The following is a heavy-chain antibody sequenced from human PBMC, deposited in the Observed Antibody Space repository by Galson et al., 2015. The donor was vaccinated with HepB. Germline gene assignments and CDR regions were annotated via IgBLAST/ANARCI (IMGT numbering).Heavy chain of an antibody. J-gene: IGHJ4*02. CDR2: ISGSGGST. Sequence: SLRLSCAASGFTFSSYAMSWVRQAPGKGLEWVSAISGSGGSTYYADSVKGRFTISRDNSKNTLYLQMNSLRAEDTAVYYCAKDPYSSGWSSPDRNSGDFDYWGQGTLVTVSS. CDR3: AKDPYSSGWSSPDRNSGDFDY. CDR1: GFTFSSYA. V-gene: IGHV3-23*01. D-gene: IGHD6-19*01.